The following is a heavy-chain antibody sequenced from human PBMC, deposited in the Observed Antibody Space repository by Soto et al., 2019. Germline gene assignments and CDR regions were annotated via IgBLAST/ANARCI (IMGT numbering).Heavy chain of an antibody. Sequence: SETLSLTCTVSGGSISSGGYYWSWIRQHPGKGLEWIGYIYYSGSTYYNPSLKSRVTISVDTSKNQFSLKLSSVTAADTAVYYCARTPGGYSYGWEYYYYGMDVWGQGTTVTVSS. CDR2: IYYSGST. CDR3: ARTPGGYSYGWEYYYYGMDV. D-gene: IGHD5-18*01. V-gene: IGHV4-31*03. CDR1: GGSISSGGYY. J-gene: IGHJ6*02.